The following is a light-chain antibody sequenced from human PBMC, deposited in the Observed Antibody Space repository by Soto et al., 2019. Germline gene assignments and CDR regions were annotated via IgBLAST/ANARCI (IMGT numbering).Light chain of an antibody. CDR3: QQYNNWPRT. CDR2: GAS. Sequence: EIVLTQSPGTLSLSPGERATLSCRASQSVSSSYLAWYQQKPGQAPRLLIYGASTRATGIPARFSGSGSGTEFTLTISSLQSEDFAGYYCQQYNNWPRTFGQGTKVEIK. V-gene: IGKV3-15*01. J-gene: IGKJ1*01. CDR1: QSVSSSY.